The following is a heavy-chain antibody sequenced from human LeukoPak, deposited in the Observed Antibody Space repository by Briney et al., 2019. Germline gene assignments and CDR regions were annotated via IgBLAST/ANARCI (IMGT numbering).Heavy chain of an antibody. Sequence: ASVKVSCKASGYTFTSYGISWLRQAPGQGLEWMGWISAYNGNTNYAQKLQGRVTMTTDTSTSTAYMELRSLRSDDTAVYYCARVSSSSSRGDWFDPWGQGTLVTVSS. J-gene: IGHJ5*02. CDR1: GYTFTSYG. CDR2: ISAYNGNT. D-gene: IGHD6-6*01. V-gene: IGHV1-18*01. CDR3: ARVSSSSSRGDWFDP.